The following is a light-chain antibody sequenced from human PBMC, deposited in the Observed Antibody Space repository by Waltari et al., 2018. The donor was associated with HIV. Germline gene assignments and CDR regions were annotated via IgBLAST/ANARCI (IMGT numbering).Light chain of an antibody. V-gene: IGLV2-8*01. CDR1: SSDVGAFKY. CDR3: SSYAGSSMSYA. CDR2: DVT. J-gene: IGLJ1*01. Sequence: QSALTQPPSASGSPGQSVSISCTGASSDVGAFKYVSWYQQPPGKAPKLLIYDVTKRPSGVPDRFSGSKSGNTASLTVSGLQAEDEAHYYCSSYAGSSMSYAFGTGTKVTVL.